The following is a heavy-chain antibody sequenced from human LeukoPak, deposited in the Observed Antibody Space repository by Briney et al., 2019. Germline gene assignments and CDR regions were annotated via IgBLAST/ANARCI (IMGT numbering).Heavy chain of an antibody. CDR1: GFTFSSYS. J-gene: IGHJ4*02. D-gene: IGHD2-21*01. CDR3: ARGDLGWPEALDY. V-gene: IGHV3-21*01. Sequence: PGGSLRLSCAASGFTFSSYSMNWVRQAPGKGLEWVSAISGSGGSTYYADSVKGRFTISRDNAKNSLYLQMNSARAEDTAVYYCARGDLGWPEALDYWGQGTLVTVSS. CDR2: ISGSGGST.